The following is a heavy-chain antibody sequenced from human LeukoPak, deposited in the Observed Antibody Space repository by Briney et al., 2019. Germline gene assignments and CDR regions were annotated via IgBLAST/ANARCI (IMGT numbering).Heavy chain of an antibody. J-gene: IGHJ6*03. V-gene: IGHV1-18*01. CDR3: AREVAVTTFYYYYYMDV. CDR1: GYTFSTYG. CDR2: ISIHNNKT. Sequence: ASVKVSCKASGYTFSTYGIGWVRQAPGQGLEWMGWISIHNNKTNYAQKFQDRVSVTADTSTSTAYMELKSLRFDDTAVYFCAREVAVTTFYYYYYMDVWGKGTTVTVSS. D-gene: IGHD2/OR15-2a*01.